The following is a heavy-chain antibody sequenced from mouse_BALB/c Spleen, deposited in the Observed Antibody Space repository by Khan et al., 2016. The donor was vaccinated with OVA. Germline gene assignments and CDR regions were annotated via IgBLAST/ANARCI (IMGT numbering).Heavy chain of an antibody. CDR2: ISYSGST. Sequence: EVQLQESGPGLVKPSQSLSLTCTVTGYSIPSDYAWNWIRQFPGNKLEWMGYISYSGSTSYTPSLNSRISITRDTSKNQVFLQLNSVTTEDTATYYCARGRAYWGQGTLVTVSA. CDR3: ARGRAY. D-gene: IGHD3-3*01. V-gene: IGHV3-2*02. J-gene: IGHJ3*01. CDR1: GYSIPSDYA.